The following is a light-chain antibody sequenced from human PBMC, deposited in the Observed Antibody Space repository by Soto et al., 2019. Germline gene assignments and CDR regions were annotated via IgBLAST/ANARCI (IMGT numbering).Light chain of an antibody. J-gene: IGLJ2*01. CDR2: EVS. Sequence: QTALTQPASVSGSPGQSITISCTGTSSDVGGYNSVSWYQQHPGKAPKLMIYEVSNRPSGVSNRFSGSKSGNKASLTLSGLQAEDEADYYCRSYISSSTVVFGGGTKLTVL. CDR1: SSDVGGYNS. V-gene: IGLV2-14*01. CDR3: RSYISSSTVV.